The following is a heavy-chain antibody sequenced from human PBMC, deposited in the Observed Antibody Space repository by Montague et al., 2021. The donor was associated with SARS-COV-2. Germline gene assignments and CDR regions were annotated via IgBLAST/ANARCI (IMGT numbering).Heavy chain of an antibody. CDR1: GDSITTTTYY. D-gene: IGHD3-10*01. Sequence: SETLSLTCKVSGDSITTTTYYWVWIRQPPGKGLEWIGSINYSGSTFYNPSLKSRLSMSMGTSTSQFSLRLTSMTAADTAIYYCVRRGGTYYYGSGSFDPWGQGTLVAVSS. CDR2: INYSGST. CDR3: VRRGGTYYYGSGSFDP. J-gene: IGHJ5*02. V-gene: IGHV4-39*01.